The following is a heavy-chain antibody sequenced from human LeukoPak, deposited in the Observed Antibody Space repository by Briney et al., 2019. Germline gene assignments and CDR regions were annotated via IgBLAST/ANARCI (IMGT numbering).Heavy chain of an antibody. V-gene: IGHV1-8*02. J-gene: IGHJ5*02. D-gene: IGHD6-13*01. Sequence: VASVKVSCKASGYTFTGYYMHWVRQAPGQGLEWMGWINPNSGNTGYAQKFQGRVTMTRNTSISTAYMELSSLRSEDTAVYYCARARGYGSSWYWFDPWGQGTLVTVSS. CDR1: GYTFTGYY. CDR2: INPNSGNT. CDR3: ARARGYGSSWYWFDP.